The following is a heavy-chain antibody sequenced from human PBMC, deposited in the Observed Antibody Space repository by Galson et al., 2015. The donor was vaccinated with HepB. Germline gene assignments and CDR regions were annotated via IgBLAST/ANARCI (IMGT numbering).Heavy chain of an antibody. CDR3: AREVAAGGAAWFDP. CDR1: GFTFGNYQ. J-gene: IGHJ5*02. V-gene: IGHV3-21*01. Sequence: SLRLSCAATGFTFGNYQMNWVRQAPGKGLEWVSSISDDSKYFYYGDAVKGRFTISRDNAKNSLYLQMNSLRAEDTAVYYCAREVAAGGAAWFDPWGQGTLVTVSS. D-gene: IGHD4/OR15-4a*01. CDR2: ISDDSKYF.